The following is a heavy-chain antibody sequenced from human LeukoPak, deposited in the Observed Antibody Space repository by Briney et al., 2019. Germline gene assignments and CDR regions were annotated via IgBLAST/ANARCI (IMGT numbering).Heavy chain of an antibody. J-gene: IGHJ4*02. Sequence: GGSLRLSCAASGFTFSSYSMNWVRQAPGKGLEWASFITSSSSTIHYVDSVKGRFIISRDNAKNSLYLQMDSLRAEDTAVYYCARDRPGSGWYYFDSWGQGTLVTVSS. CDR1: GFTFSSYS. CDR3: ARDRPGSGWYYFDS. V-gene: IGHV3-48*01. CDR2: ITSSSSTI. D-gene: IGHD6-19*01.